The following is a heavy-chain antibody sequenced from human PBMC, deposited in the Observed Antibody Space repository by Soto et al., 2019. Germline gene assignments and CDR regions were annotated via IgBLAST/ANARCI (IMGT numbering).Heavy chain of an antibody. CDR1: GDSVSSYSAA. D-gene: IGHD3-10*01. CDR3: ARGLYGSVYFYHHMDV. V-gene: IGHV6-1*01. J-gene: IGHJ6*03. Sequence: PSQTLSLTCAISGDSVSSYSAAWNWIRQSPSRGLEWLGRTSYQGKWYNDYAVSVKSRITINPDISKNQFSLPLHSVTPENTPVYYCARGLYGSVYFYHHMDVWERGTTVTVSS. CDR2: TSYQGKWYN.